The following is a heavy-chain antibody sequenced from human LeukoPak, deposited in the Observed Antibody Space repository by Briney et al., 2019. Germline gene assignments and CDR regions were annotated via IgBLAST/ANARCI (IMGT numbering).Heavy chain of an antibody. J-gene: IGHJ4*02. D-gene: IGHD4-11*01. CDR2: ISGSGGST. Sequence: GGSLRLSCAASGFTFSSYAMSWVRQAPGKGLEWVSAISGSGGSTYYVDSVEGRFTISRDNSKNTLYLQMNSLRAEDTAVYYCAKQKSRLPYFDYWGQGTLVTVSS. V-gene: IGHV3-23*01. CDR3: AKQKSRLPYFDY. CDR1: GFTFSSYA.